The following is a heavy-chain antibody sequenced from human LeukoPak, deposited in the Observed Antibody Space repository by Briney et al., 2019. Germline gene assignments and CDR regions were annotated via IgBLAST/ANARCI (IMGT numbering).Heavy chain of an antibody. Sequence: PAETLSLTCTVSGGSISITSYYWGWIRQPPGKGLEWIGSMYSSGSTNYNPSLKSRVTISVDKSKNQFSLTLRSVTAADTAIYYCASTSLYDGFDIWGQGTLVTVSS. V-gene: IGHV4-39*07. CDR2: MYSSGST. J-gene: IGHJ3*02. CDR1: GGSISITSYY. CDR3: ASTSLYDGFDI.